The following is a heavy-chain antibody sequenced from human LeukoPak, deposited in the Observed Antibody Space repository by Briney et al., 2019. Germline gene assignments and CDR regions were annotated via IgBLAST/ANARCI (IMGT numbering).Heavy chain of an antibody. V-gene: IGHV3-74*01. Sequence: GGSLRLSCAASGFTFSSYWMHWVRQAPGKGLVWVSGMNTDGSTTGHADSVKGRFTISRDNAKNTLYLQMNSLRAEDTAVYYCTRGYTSGYFFVYWGQGTLVTVSS. CDR3: TRGYTSGYFFVY. D-gene: IGHD3-22*01. CDR2: MNTDGSTT. CDR1: GFTFSSYW. J-gene: IGHJ4*02.